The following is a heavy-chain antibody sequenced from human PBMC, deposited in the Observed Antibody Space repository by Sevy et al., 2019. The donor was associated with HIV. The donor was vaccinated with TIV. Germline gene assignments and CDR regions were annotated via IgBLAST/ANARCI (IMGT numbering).Heavy chain of an antibody. D-gene: IGHD6-19*01. CDR2: ISYDGSDK. Sequence: GGSLRLSCIVSGFTFNTYDMHWVRQAPGKGLEWVAVISYDGSDKYYANSVKGRFTVSRENSKNTLYLLMNSLRTEDTAVYYCAFGLLYSSGCFDYWGQGTLVTVSS. V-gene: IGHV3-30*03. CDR3: AFGLLYSSGCFDY. J-gene: IGHJ4*02. CDR1: GFTFNTYD.